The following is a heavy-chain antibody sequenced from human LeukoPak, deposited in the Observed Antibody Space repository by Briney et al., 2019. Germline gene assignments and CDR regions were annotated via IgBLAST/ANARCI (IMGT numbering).Heavy chain of an antibody. D-gene: IGHD3-3*01. CDR2: IYPCDSDT. V-gene: IGHV5-51*01. Sequence: GESLKISCKGSGYSFTSYWIGWVRQMPGKGLEWMGIIYPCDSDTRYSPSFQGQVTISADKSISTAYLQWSSLKASDTAMYYCARLRGQNDFWSQGYYYYYYMDVWGKGTTVTVSS. CDR1: GYSFTSYW. J-gene: IGHJ6*03. CDR3: ARLRGQNDFWSQGYYYYYYMDV.